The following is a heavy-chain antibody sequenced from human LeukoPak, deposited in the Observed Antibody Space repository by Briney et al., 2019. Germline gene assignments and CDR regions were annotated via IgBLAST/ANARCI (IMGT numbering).Heavy chain of an antibody. CDR2: INTKGET. CDR1: GVSMSAYQ. D-gene: IGHD2-21*01. CDR3: ATSNDAKIAPFDH. J-gene: IGHJ4*02. Sequence: SETLSLTCPVSGVSMSAYQWSWVRQSPEKGLDWIGCINTKGETSYNPSLKSQVTTSVDTSKSQFSLRLTSVTAADTAVYYCATSNDAKIAPFDHWGQGAPVTVSS. V-gene: IGHV4-4*09.